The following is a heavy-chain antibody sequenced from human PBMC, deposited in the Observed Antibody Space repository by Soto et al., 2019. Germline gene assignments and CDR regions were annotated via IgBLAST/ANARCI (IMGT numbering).Heavy chain of an antibody. CDR1: GFTFSSYG. D-gene: IGHD2-2*03. J-gene: IGHJ6*01. V-gene: IGHV3-48*02. Sequence: EVQLVESGGDLVQPGGSLRLSCVASGFTFSSYGMNWVRQGPGKGLEWLSSISKSGTTTYYADSVKGRFTISRDNAKNSLYLQMNSLRDEDMAVYYCARDGYCVSSSLSFLPDVWGQGTTVTVSS. CDR3: ARDGYCVSSSLSFLPDV. CDR2: ISKSGTTT.